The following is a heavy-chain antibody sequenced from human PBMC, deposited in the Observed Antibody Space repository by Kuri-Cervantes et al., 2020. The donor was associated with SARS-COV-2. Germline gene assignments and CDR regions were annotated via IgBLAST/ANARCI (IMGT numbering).Heavy chain of an antibody. CDR3: AKGGPMFRGEIRNNWFDP. D-gene: IGHD3-10*01. CDR1: GFTFSSYA. V-gene: IGHV3-30*04. J-gene: IGHJ5*02. Sequence: GESLKISCAASGFTFSSYAMHWVRQAPGKGLEWVAVISYDGSNKYYADSVRGRFTISRDNSRNTLYLQMNSLRTEDTAVYYCAKGGPMFRGEIRNNWFDPWGQGTLVTVSS. CDR2: ISYDGSNK.